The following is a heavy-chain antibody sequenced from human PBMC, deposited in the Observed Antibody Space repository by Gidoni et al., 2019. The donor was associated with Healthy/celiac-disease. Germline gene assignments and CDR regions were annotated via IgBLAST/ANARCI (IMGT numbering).Heavy chain of an antibody. CDR3: AKDGSSSWHSVGH. J-gene: IGHJ4*02. CDR2: ISGSGGST. Sequence: EVQLLESGGGLVQHGGSLRVSCGASAFTISSYAMSWVRQAPGKGLEWVSAISGSGGSTYSADAVKGRYTISRDNSKNTLYLQMNSVRAEDTAVYYCAKDGSSSWHSVGHWGQGTLVTGSS. V-gene: IGHV3-23*01. CDR1: AFTISSYA. D-gene: IGHD6-13*01.